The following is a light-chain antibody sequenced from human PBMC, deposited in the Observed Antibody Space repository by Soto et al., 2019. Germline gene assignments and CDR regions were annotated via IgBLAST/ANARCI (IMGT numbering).Light chain of an antibody. CDR1: QSVSSNY. V-gene: IGKV3-20*01. Sequence: EIVLTQSPGTLSLSPGERATLSCRASQSVSSNYLAWYQQKPGQAPRLLIYGASSRATGIPDRFSGSGSGTDFTLTVSRVEPEDFAVYYCQQYGSSSQTFGQGTKLEIK. CDR2: GAS. J-gene: IGKJ2*01. CDR3: QQYGSSSQT.